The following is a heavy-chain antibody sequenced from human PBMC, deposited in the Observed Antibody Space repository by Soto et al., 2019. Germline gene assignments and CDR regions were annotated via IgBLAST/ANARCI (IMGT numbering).Heavy chain of an antibody. V-gene: IGHV4-61*01. J-gene: IGHJ4*02. CDR2: IYYSGST. CDR3: ARVCISGGLVNYFDY. CDR1: GGSVSSGSYY. Sequence: PSETLSLTCTVSGGSVSSGSYYWSWIRQPPGKGLECIGYIYYSGSTNYNPSLKSRVTISVDTSKNQFSLKLSSVTAADTAVYYCARVCISGGLVNYFDYWGQGTLVTVSS. D-gene: IGHD3-16*01.